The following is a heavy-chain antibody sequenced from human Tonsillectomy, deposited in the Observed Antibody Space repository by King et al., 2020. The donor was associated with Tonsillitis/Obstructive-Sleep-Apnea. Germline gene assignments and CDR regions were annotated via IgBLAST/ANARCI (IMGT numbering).Heavy chain of an antibody. CDR3: AIPWSCYSCFYY. CDR2: LNARNGNT. V-gene: IGHV1-3*01. J-gene: IGHJ4*02. CDR1: GYTFTTYA. Sequence: QLVQSGAEVKKPGASVKVSCKASGYTFTTYAMHWVRQAPGQRLEWMGWLNARNGNTKYSQMFQGRVTITRDTSANTAYMKLNSLRSEDKAVYYCAIPWSCYSCFYYCGAGTLVTVSS. D-gene: IGHD3-3*01.